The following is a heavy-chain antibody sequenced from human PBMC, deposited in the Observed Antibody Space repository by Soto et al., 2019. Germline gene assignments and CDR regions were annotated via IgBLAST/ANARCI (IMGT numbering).Heavy chain of an antibody. CDR1: GYSFTSYW. V-gene: IGHV5-10-1*01. CDR3: ARQMTITVGELHYYYGMDV. Sequence: PGESLKISCKGSGYSFTSYWISWVRQMPGKGLEWMGRIDPSDSYTNYSPSFQGHVTISADKSISTAYLQWSSLKASDTAMYYCARQMTITVGELHYYYGMDVWGQGTTVTVSS. CDR2: IDPSDSYT. D-gene: IGHD3-10*01. J-gene: IGHJ6*02.